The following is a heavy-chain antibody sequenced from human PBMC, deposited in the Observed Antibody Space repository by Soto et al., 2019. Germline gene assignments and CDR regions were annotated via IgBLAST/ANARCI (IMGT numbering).Heavy chain of an antibody. D-gene: IGHD3-3*01. CDR2: ISGNNGAT. CDR3: VRNLKYRRVTGDLFDS. V-gene: IGHV1-18*04. J-gene: IGHJ5*01. Sequence: QVQLMQSGNEVKKPGASVTVSCKASGYTFANYGISWVRQAPGRGLEWMGWISGNNGATNFTPKVQDRITMTLDTSTGVSSLTRISLRSDDANIYYCVRNLKYRRVTGDLFDSWGQGNLGTVSS. CDR1: GYTFANYG.